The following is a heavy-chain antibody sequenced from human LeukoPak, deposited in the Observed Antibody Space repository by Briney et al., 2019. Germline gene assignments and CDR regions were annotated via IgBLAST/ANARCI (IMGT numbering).Heavy chain of an antibody. CDR2: ISGSGGST. D-gene: IGHD1-26*01. J-gene: IGHJ3*02. Sequence: GGSLRLSCAASGFTFSSYAMSWVRQAPGKGLEWVSSISGSGGSTYYADSVKGRFTISRDNSKNTLYLQMNSLRGEDTAVFYCAKSPGSGSYHAFDIWGQGTMVIVSS. CDR1: GFTFSSYA. CDR3: AKSPGSGSYHAFDI. V-gene: IGHV3-23*01.